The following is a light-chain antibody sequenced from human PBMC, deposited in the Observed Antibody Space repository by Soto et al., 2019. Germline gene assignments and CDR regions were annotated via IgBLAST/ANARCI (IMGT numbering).Light chain of an antibody. CDR3: AAWDDSRNGPQ. Sequence: QSVLTQPPSASGTPGQRVTISCSGSGTNIGINTVNWYQQLPGTAPKLLIYNNNQRSSGVSGRFSGSKSGASASLAISGLHSEDEGHYFCAAWDDSRNGPQFGGGNKLTVL. V-gene: IGLV1-44*01. J-gene: IGLJ3*02. CDR1: GTNIGINT. CDR2: NNN.